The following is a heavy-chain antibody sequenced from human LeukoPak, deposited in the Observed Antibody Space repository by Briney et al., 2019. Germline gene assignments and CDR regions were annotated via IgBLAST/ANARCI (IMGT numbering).Heavy chain of an antibody. CDR2: ISGGGGST. CDR1: GFIFSSYV. V-gene: IGHV3-23*01. J-gene: IGHJ4*02. D-gene: IGHD3-22*01. Sequence: GGSLRLSCAASGFIFSSYVMSWVRQAPGKGLEWVSTISGGGGSTYYADSVKGRFTISRDNSKNTLYLQMNSLRAEDTAVYYCARGDQVSRIVVVIPNFDYWGQGTLVTVSS. CDR3: ARGDQVSRIVVVIPNFDY.